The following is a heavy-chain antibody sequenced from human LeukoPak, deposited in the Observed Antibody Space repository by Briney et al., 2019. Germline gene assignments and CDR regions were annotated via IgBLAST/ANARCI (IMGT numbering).Heavy chain of an antibody. CDR3: ARGRIAVAGTHLYNWFDP. V-gene: IGHV4-4*02. Sequence: PSGTLSLTCAVSGGSISSSNWWSWVRQPPGKGLEWIGEIYHSGSTNYNPSLKSRVTISVDKSKNQFSLKLSSVTAADTAVYYCARGRIAVAGTHLYNWFDPWGQEPWSPSPQ. D-gene: IGHD6-19*01. CDR1: GGSISSSNW. J-gene: IGHJ5*02. CDR2: IYHSGST.